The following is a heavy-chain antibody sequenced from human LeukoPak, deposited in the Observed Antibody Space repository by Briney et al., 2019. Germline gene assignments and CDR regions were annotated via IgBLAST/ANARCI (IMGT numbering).Heavy chain of an antibody. D-gene: IGHD6-13*01. Sequence: GGSLRLSCAASGFTFSSYWMSWVRQAPGKGMEWVANIKQDGSEKYYVDSVKGRFTISRDNAKNSLYLQMNSLRVEDMAVYYCASGGDRAAAAIIDYWGQGTLVTVSS. V-gene: IGHV3-7*01. J-gene: IGHJ4*02. CDR3: ASGGDRAAAAIIDY. CDR2: IKQDGSEK. CDR1: GFTFSSYW.